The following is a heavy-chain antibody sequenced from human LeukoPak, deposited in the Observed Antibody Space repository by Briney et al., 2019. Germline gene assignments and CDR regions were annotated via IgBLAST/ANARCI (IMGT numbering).Heavy chain of an antibody. CDR2: IYPGDSDT. CDR3: ARIPLRYYYDSSGYYGLDY. D-gene: IGHD3-22*01. V-gene: IGHV5-51*01. Sequence: GESLKISCKGSGYSFTSYWIGRGRQMPGKGLGWIGIIYPGDSDTRYSPSFQGQVTISADKSISTAYLQWSSLKASDTAMYYCARIPLRYYYDSSGYYGLDYWGQGTLVTVSS. J-gene: IGHJ4*02. CDR1: GYSFTSYW.